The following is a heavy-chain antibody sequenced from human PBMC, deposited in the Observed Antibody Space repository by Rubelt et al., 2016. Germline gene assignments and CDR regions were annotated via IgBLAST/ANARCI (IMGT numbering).Heavy chain of an antibody. D-gene: IGHD2-15*01. CDR1: GFTLSSYA. J-gene: IGHJ6*02. Sequence: SGFTLSSYAMHWVRQAPGKGLEYVSAISSNGGSTYYADSVKGRFTISRDNSKNTLYLQMSSLRAEDTAVYYCARDLPRYCSGGSCYPHYYYYGMDVWGQGTTVTVSS. CDR2: ISSNGGST. V-gene: IGHV3-64D*09. CDR3: ARDLPRYCSGGSCYPHYYYYGMDV.